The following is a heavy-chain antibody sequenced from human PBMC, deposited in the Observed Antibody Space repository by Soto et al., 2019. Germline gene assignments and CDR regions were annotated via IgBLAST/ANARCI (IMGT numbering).Heavy chain of an antibody. J-gene: IGHJ5*01. CDR2: IYHSGAT. D-gene: IGHD3-10*01. V-gene: IGHV4-4*02. CDR1: GAAISQTNW. Sequence: SETLSLTCTVSGAAISQTNWWSWVRQAPDKGLEWIGEIYHSGATYYNPSLKSRVILSVNKSKNQFSLRLKSVTAADTAVYFCARVAAGFLRLLDSWGQGALVTVSS. CDR3: ARVAAGFLRLLDS.